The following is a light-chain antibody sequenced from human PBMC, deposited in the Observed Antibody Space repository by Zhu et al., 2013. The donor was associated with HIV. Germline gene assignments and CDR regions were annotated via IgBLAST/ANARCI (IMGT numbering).Light chain of an antibody. CDR2: DNY. CDR1: SSNIGNNY. Sequence: QSVLTQPPSVSAAPGQKVTISCSGSSSNIGNNYVSWYQQLPGTAPKLLIYDNYKRPSGIPDRFSGSKSGTSATLGITGLQTGDEADYYCGTWDTSLSAGVFGGGTKVTVL. V-gene: IGLV1-51*01. J-gene: IGLJ3*02. CDR3: GTWDTSLSAGV.